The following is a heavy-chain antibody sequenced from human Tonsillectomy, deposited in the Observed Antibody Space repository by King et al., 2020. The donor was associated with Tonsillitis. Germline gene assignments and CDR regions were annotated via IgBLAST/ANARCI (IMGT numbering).Heavy chain of an antibody. CDR1: GGSFSGYY. Sequence: VQLPQWGARLLKPSETLSLTCAVYGGSFSGYYWTWIRQPPGKGLEWIGEINHSGITNYNPSLKSRVTISVDTSKNQFSLTLSSVNAADTAVYYCARGGATIFGVIVADSYYYYMDVWGKGTTVTVSS. CDR2: INHSGIT. J-gene: IGHJ6*03. D-gene: IGHD3-3*01. V-gene: IGHV4-34*01. CDR3: ARGGATIFGVIVADSYYYYMDV.